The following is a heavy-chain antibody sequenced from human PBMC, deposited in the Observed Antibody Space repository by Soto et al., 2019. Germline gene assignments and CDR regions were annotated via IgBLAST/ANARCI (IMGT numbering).Heavy chain of an antibody. CDR1: GFTFSSYG. CDR2: IWYDGSNK. J-gene: IGHJ6*02. D-gene: IGHD6-13*01. V-gene: IGHV3-33*01. CDR3: ARDPGYSSSWTDYYYYGMDV. Sequence: GGSLRLSCAASGFTFSSYGMHWVRQAPGKGLEWVAVIWYDGSNKYYADSVKGRFTISRDNSKNTLYLQMNSLRAEDTAVYYCARDPGYSSSWTDYYYYGMDVWGQGTTVTVSS.